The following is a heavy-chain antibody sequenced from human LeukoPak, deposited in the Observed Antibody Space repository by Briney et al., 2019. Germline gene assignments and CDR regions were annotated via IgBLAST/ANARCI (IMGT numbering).Heavy chain of an antibody. CDR2: INPGGDNT. CDR1: GYTFTNYY. Sequence: ASVKVSCKASGYTFTNYYIHWVRQAPGQGLEWMGLINPGGDNTNYAQNFQGRVTMTRDTSTSTAYMELRSLRSDDTAVYYCARQITMIVVVINDPFDIWGQGTMVTVSS. V-gene: IGHV1-46*01. CDR3: ARQITMIVVVINDPFDI. J-gene: IGHJ3*02. D-gene: IGHD3-22*01.